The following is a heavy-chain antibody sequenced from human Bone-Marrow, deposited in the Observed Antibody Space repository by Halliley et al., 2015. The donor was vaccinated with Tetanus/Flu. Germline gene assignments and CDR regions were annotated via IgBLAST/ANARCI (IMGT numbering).Heavy chain of an antibody. D-gene: IGHD3-16*01. CDR3: AQYSYASLAYPGIDV. J-gene: IGHJ6*02. CDR2: IYYTGST. V-gene: IGHV4-59*01. Sequence: TLSLTCTVSGDSINSYYWSWIRQPPGKGLEGIGYIYYTGSTNYNPSLRSRVSISIDTSKTQFSLKQSSVTAADTAVYYCAQYSYASLAYPGIDVWGQGTSVPVSS. CDR1: GDSINSYY.